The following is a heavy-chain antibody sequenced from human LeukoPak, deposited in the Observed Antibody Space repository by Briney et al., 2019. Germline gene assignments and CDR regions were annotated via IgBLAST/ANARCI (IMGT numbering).Heavy chain of an antibody. CDR2: ISWNSGSI. V-gene: IGHV3-9*01. CDR3: AKDEGAAAGSFDY. D-gene: IGHD6-13*01. Sequence: GGSVRLSCAASGFTFDDYAMHWVRQAPGKGLEWVSGISWNSGSIGYADSVKGRFTISRDNAKNSLYLQMNSLRAEDTALYYCAKDEGAAAGSFDYWGQGTLVTVSS. CDR1: GFTFDDYA. J-gene: IGHJ4*02.